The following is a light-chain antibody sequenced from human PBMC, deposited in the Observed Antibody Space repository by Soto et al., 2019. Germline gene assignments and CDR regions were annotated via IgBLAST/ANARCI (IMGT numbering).Light chain of an antibody. CDR1: QSISSW. Sequence: DIQMTQSPSTLSASVGDRVTITCRASQSISSWLAWYQQKPGKAPKLLIYDASNLESGVPSRFSGSGSGTEFTLTISSLQPEDVATYFCQQVYGHPPAFGPGTRLEIK. CDR3: QQVYGHPPA. CDR2: DAS. J-gene: IGKJ5*01. V-gene: IGKV1-5*01.